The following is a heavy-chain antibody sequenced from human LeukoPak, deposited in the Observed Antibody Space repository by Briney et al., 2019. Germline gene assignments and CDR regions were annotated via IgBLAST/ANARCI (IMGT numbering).Heavy chain of an antibody. J-gene: IGHJ1*01. D-gene: IGHD4-17*01. CDR2: IIPIFGTA. CDR3: ARKTDGDYQYFQH. CDR1: GYTFTGYY. Sequence: SVKVSCKASGYTFTGYYMHWVRQAPGQGLEWMGGIIPIFGTANYAQKFQGRVTITADESTSTAYMELSSLRSEDTAVYYCARKTDGDYQYFQHWGQGTLVTVSS. V-gene: IGHV1-69*13.